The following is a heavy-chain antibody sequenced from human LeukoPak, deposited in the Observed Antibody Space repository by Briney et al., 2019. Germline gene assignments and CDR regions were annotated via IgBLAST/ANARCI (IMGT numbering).Heavy chain of an antibody. CDR1: GFTFGDYV. V-gene: IGHV3-49*04. Sequence: GGSLRLSCTASGFTFGDYVMSWVRQPPGKGLEWVGSIRSKVYGGTTEYAASVKGRLTISRDNSNSIAYLQMNSLKTEDTAVYYCVRDFYYYDSSGHPGWDYWGQGTLVTVSS. CDR2: IRSKVYGGTT. J-gene: IGHJ4*02. CDR3: VRDFYYYDSSGHPGWDY. D-gene: IGHD3-22*01.